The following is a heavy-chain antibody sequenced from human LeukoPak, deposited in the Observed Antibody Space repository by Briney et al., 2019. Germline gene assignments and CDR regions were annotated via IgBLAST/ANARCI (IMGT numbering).Heavy chain of an antibody. CDR1: GYTFTSYY. CDR2: INPSGGST. J-gene: IGHJ4*02. D-gene: IGHD3-10*01. Sequence: ASVKVSCKASGYTFTSYYMHWVRQAPGQGLEWMGVINPSGGSTSYAQKFQGRVTMTRDTSISTAYMELSRLRSDDTAVYYCARDRASLWFGEPPDYWGQGTLVTVSS. CDR3: ARDRASLWFGEPPDY. V-gene: IGHV1-46*01.